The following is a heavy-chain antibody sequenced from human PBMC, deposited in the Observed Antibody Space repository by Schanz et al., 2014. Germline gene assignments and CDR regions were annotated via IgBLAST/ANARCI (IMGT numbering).Heavy chain of an antibody. CDR1: GYTFSNDD. J-gene: IGHJ5*02. V-gene: IGHV1-8*01. D-gene: IGHD6-25*01. CDR2: MQPDSGKT. CDR3: ARGQRRTIGRPFGP. Sequence: QVQLIQSGAEVKKPGASVKVSCTASGYTFSNDDINWVRQAIGQGPEWMGWMQPDSGKTHYAEKFQGRVAMTRDVSISTAYMELSSLASEDTAVYYCARGQRRTIGRPFGPWGQGPLVTVSS.